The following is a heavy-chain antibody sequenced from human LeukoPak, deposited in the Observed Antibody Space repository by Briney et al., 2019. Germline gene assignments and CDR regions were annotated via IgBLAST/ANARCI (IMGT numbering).Heavy chain of an antibody. D-gene: IGHD5-12*01. Sequence: SGGSLRLSCAASGFTFSSYAMSWVRQAPGKGLEWVSAISGSGGSTYYADSVKGRFTISRDNSKNTLYLQMNSLRAEDTAVYYCAKRGYSGYDPWFDPWGQGTLVTVSS. CDR3: AKRGYSGYDPWFDP. CDR1: GFTFSSYA. J-gene: IGHJ5*02. V-gene: IGHV3-23*01. CDR2: ISGSGGST.